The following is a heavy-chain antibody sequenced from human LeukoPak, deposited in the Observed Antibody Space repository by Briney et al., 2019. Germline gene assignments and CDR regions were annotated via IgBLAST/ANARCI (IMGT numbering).Heavy chain of an antibody. J-gene: IGHJ6*02. D-gene: IGHD3-10*01. CDR3: ARGVVRGVPFNGDV. CDR2: IYSGGST. V-gene: IGHV3-53*01. CDR1: GFTVSSNY. Sequence: QSGGSLRLSCAASGFTVSSNYMSWVRQAPGKGLEWVSVIYSGGSTYYADSVKGRFTISRDNSNNTLYLQMNSLRAEDTAVYYCARGVVRGVPFNGDVWGQGTTVTVSS.